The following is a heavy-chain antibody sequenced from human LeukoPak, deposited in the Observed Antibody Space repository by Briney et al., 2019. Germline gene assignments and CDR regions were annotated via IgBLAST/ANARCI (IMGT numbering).Heavy chain of an antibody. CDR3: ARDNSVEDTAWWFDP. D-gene: IGHD4-23*01. J-gene: IGHJ5*02. Sequence: ASVKVSCKASGYTFTTYYMYWVRQAPGQGLEWMGIINPSGGSTSYAQKFQGRVTMTRDMSTSTDYMELSSLRSEDTAVYYCARDNSVEDTAWWFDPWGQGTLVTVSS. CDR1: GYTFTTYY. CDR2: INPSGGST. V-gene: IGHV1-46*01.